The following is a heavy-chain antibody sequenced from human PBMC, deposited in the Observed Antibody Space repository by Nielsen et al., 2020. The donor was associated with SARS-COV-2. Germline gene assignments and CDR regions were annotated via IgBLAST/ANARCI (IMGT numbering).Heavy chain of an antibody. D-gene: IGHD5-12*01. CDR1: GFTFSSHA. CDR2: LSYDGGDK. V-gene: IGHV3-30-3*01. J-gene: IGHJ6*02. CDR3: ARDIVARYYYYGMDV. Sequence: GETLKISCAASGFTFSSHALHWVRQAPGKGLEWVAVLSYDGGDKKYADSVKGRFTISRDNAKNSLYLQMNSLRAEDTAVYYCARDIVARYYYYGMDVWGQGTTVTVSS.